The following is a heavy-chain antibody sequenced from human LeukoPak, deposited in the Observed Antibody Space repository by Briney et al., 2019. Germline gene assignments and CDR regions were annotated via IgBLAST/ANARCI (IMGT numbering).Heavy chain of an antibody. J-gene: IGHJ4*02. D-gene: IGHD2-21*01. CDR1: GSSITNYC. Sequence: SETLSLTCSVSGSSITNYCWNWIRQPPGKGLEWIGNNCDSDNTDYKHSLKRRVTTSLDTSKNQSSLKLTSATAADTAVYYCARWHSHGRYFDYWGQGALVTVSS. V-gene: IGHV4-59*01. CDR3: ARWHSHGRYFDY. CDR2: NCDSDNT.